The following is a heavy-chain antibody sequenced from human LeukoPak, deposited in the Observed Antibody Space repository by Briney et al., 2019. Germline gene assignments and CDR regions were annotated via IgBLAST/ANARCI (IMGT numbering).Heavy chain of an antibody. Sequence: SETLSLTCAVYGGSFSGYYWSWLRQPPGKGLEWIGEINHSGSTNYNPSLKSRVTISVDTSKNQFSLKLSSVTAADTAVYYCARGPHYYGSGSYYNCFDYWGQGTLVTVPS. CDR2: INHSGST. J-gene: IGHJ4*02. D-gene: IGHD3-10*01. V-gene: IGHV4-34*01. CDR3: ARGPHYYGSGSYYNCFDY. CDR1: GGSFSGYY.